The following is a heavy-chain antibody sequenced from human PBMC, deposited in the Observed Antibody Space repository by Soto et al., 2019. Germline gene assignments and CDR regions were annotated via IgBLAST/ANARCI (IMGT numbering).Heavy chain of an antibody. CDR3: AGGNFRY. V-gene: IGHV1-8*02. J-gene: IGHJ4*02. Sequence: ASLKVFCKASGYNFNTFDIYWVRHATGHGLEWMGWMNPNSGNTGYAQELRGRVTMTRNTSNTTAYMELTSLTSDDTGVYYCAGGNFRYWGQGTLVTVSS. CDR1: GYNFNTFD. CDR2: MNPNSGNT.